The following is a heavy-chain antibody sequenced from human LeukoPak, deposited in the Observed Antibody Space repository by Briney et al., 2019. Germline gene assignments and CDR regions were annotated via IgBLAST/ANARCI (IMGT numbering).Heavy chain of an antibody. D-gene: IGHD2-2*01. CDR1: GYTFTGYY. CDR2: INPNSGGT. J-gene: IGHJ3*02. V-gene: IGHV1-2*02. CDR3: ASNIVVAYDAFDI. Sequence: ASVKVSCKTSGYTFTGYYMHWVRQAPGQGLEWMGWINPNSGGTNYAQKFQGRVTMTRDTSISTAYMELSRLRSDDTAVYYCASNIVVAYDAFDIWGQGTMVTVSS.